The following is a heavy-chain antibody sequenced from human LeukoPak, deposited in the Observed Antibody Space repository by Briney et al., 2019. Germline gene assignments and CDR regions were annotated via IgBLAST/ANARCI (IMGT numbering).Heavy chain of an antibody. CDR2: IWYDGSNK. CDR3: ARTYYYDSSGPWND. V-gene: IGHV3-33*01. J-gene: IGHJ4*02. D-gene: IGHD3-22*01. Sequence: SGGSLRLSCAASGFTFSSYGMHWVRQAPGKGLEWVAVIWYDGSNKYYADSVKGRFTISRDNSKNTLYLQMNSLRAEDTAVYYCARTYYYDSSGPWNDWGQGTPVTVSS. CDR1: GFTFSSYG.